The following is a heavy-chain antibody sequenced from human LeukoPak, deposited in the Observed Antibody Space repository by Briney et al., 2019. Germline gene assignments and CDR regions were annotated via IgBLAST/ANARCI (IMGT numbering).Heavy chain of an antibody. J-gene: IGHJ4*02. Sequence: SETLSLTCTVSGGSISSSSYYWGWIRQPPGKGLEWIGSIYYSGSTYYNPSLKSRVTISVDTSKNQFSLKLSSVPAADTAVYYCARRTVTVTNFDYWGQGTLVTVSS. CDR1: GGSISSSSYY. V-gene: IGHV4-39*01. D-gene: IGHD4-17*01. CDR2: IYYSGST. CDR3: ARRTVTVTNFDY.